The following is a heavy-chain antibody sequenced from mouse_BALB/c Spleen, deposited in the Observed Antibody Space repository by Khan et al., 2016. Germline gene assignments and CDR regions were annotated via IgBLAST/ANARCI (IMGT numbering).Heavy chain of an antibody. J-gene: IGHJ1*01. Sequence: EVELVESGGGLVQPGGSRKLSCASYEYTFSCFEMHWVRRPPEKGLEWVAYISSVGCTTYYPDTVKGRFTISRDNPKQTLSLQVTSLRSEDTAIYYCTRQGYHFDRYSDVWGAGTTVTVSS. D-gene: IGHD3-1*01. CDR1: EYTFSCFE. CDR2: ISSVGCTT. V-gene: IGHV5-17*02. CDR3: TRQGYHFDRYSDV.